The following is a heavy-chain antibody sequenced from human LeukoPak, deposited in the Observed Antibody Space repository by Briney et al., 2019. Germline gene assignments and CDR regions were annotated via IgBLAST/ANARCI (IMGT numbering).Heavy chain of an antibody. CDR2: INPSGGST. CDR3: ARGYSSSWYDRGAFDI. J-gene: IGHJ3*02. D-gene: IGHD6-13*01. V-gene: IGHV1-46*03. CDR1: GYTFTSYY. Sequence: ASVKVSCKASGYTFTSYYMHWVRQAPGQGLEWMGIINPSGGSTSYAQKFQGRVTRTRDTSTSTVYMELSSLRSEDTAVYYCARGYSSSWYDRGAFDIWGQGTMVTVSS.